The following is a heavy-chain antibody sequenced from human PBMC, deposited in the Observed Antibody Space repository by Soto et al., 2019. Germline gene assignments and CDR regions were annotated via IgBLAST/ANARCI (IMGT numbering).Heavy chain of an antibody. D-gene: IGHD3-10*01. Sequence: PSETLSLTCAVYGGSFSGYYWSWIRQPPGKGLEWIGEINHSGSTNYNPSLKSRVTISVDTSKNQFSLKLSSVTAADTAVYYCARGCYGSGSYLPSNYYYYGMDVWGQGTTVTVSS. V-gene: IGHV4-34*01. CDR1: GGSFSGYY. CDR3: ARGCYGSGSYLPSNYYYYGMDV. CDR2: INHSGST. J-gene: IGHJ6*02.